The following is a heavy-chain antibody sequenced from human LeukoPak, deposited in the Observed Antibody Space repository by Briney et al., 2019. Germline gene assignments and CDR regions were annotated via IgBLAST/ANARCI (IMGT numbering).Heavy chain of an antibody. Sequence: GGSLRLSCSASGFTFSTYWMSWVRQAPGKGLEWVANIKEDVSEKNYADSVKGRFTISRDSSKNTLYLQMNSLRAEDTAMYYCAKAIEVAGTDYWGQGTVVTVSS. CDR1: GFTFSTYW. D-gene: IGHD6-19*01. V-gene: IGHV3-7*02. J-gene: IGHJ4*02. CDR2: IKEDVSEK. CDR3: AKAIEVAGTDY.